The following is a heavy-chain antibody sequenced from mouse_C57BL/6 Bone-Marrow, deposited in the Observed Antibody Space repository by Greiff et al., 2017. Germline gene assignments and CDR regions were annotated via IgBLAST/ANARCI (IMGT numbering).Heavy chain of an antibody. D-gene: IGHD1-1*01. CDR3: AYGSSWFAY. V-gene: IGHV3-6*01. J-gene: IGHJ3*01. CDR2: ISYDGSN. CDR1: GYSITSGYY. Sequence: EVQVVESGPGLVKPSQSLSLTCSVTGYSITSGYYWNWIRQFPGNKLEWMGYISYDGSNNYNPSLKNRISITRDTSKNQFFLKLNSVTTEDTATYYCAYGSSWFAYWGQGTLVTVSA.